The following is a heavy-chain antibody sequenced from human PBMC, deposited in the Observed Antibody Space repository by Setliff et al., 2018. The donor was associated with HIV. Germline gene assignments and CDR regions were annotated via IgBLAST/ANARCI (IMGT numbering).Heavy chain of an antibody. D-gene: IGHD3-10*01. V-gene: IGHV1-18*01. CDR2: SSAYNGNT. Sequence: GASVKVSCKASGYTFTTYGINGVRQAPGQGLEWMGWSSAYNGNTNYAQKLQGRVTMTTDTSTSTAYMELRSLRAADTAVYYCARDRAGDAFDIWGQGTMVTVSS. J-gene: IGHJ3*02. CDR1: GYTFTTYG. CDR3: ARDRAGDAFDI.